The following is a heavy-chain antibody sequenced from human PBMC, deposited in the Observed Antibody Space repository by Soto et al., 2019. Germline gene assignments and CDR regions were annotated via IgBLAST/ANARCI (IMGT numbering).Heavy chain of an antibody. V-gene: IGHV4-39*07. J-gene: IGHJ6*03. D-gene: IGHD3-10*01. CDR3: ARVGYYGSGSYFDYYYYYYMDV. CDR1: GGSISSSSYY. CDR2: IYYSGST. Sequence: SETLSLTCTVSGGSISSSSYYWGWIRQPPGKGLEWIGSIYYSGSTYYNPSLKSRVTISVDTSKNQFSLKLSSVTAADTAVYYCARVGYYGSGSYFDYYYYYYMDVWGKGTTVTVSS.